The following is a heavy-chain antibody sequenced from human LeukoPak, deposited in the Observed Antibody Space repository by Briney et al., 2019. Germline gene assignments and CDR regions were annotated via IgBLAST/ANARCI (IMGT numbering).Heavy chain of an antibody. D-gene: IGHD5-18*01. Sequence: GGSLRLSCAASGFTVNSNYLSWVRQAPGKGLEWVSYISSSGSTIYYADSVKGRFTISRDNAKNSLYLQMNSLRAEDTAVYYCAITRGYSYGWGQGTLVTVSS. CDR3: AITRGYSYG. CDR1: GFTVNSNY. CDR2: ISSSGSTI. V-gene: IGHV3-11*01. J-gene: IGHJ4*02.